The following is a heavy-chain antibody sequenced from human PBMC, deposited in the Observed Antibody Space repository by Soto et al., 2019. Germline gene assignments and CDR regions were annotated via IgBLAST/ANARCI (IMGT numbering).Heavy chain of an antibody. CDR1: GYTFTGYY. V-gene: IGHV1-2*02. J-gene: IGHJ6*02. D-gene: IGHD3-9*01. Sequence: ASVKVSCKASGYTFTGYYMHWVRQAPGQGLEWMGWINPNSGGTNYAQKFQGRVTMTRDTSISTAYMELSRLRSDDTAVYYCAREPQYYDILTGYPGGMDVWGQGTTVTVS. CDR3: AREPQYYDILTGYPGGMDV. CDR2: INPNSGGT.